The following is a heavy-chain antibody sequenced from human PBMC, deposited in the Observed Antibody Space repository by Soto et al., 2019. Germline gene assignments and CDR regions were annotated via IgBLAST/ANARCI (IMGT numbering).Heavy chain of an antibody. CDR1: GVSVSTSSYY. D-gene: IGHD3-16*02. CDR2: VYYTGST. J-gene: IGHJ6*01. CDR3: ARENYVWGSYRWGQSYYYCGMDV. V-gene: IGHV4-39*01. Sequence: SETLCLTCTVSGVSVSTSSYYWGWLRQPPGRGLEWIGTVYYTGSTYYNPSLNSRVTISVDTSKNQFSLKLSSVTAADTAVYYCARENYVWGSYRWGQSYYYCGMDVWGQGTTVTVSS.